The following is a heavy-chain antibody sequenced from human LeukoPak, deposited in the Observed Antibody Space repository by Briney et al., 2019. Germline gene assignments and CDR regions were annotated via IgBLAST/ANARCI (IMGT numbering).Heavy chain of an antibody. CDR3: AREVEARRLGSWVDP. CDR1: GFTFSDYY. D-gene: IGHD6-6*01. CDR2: INSRGTTI. Sequence: PGGSLRLSCAASGFTFSDYYMSWIRQAPGKGLEWVSYINSRGTTIYYADSVKGRFTISRDNAKNSLYLQMNSLRAEDTAVYYCAREVEARRLGSWVDPWGQGTLVTVSS. J-gene: IGHJ5*02. V-gene: IGHV3-11*04.